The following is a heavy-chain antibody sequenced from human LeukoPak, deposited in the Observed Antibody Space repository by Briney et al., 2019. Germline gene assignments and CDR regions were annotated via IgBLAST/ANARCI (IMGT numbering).Heavy chain of an antibody. J-gene: IGHJ4*02. CDR1: GYTFTSYG. D-gene: IGHD1-26*01. CDR3: ARGPEGVGATIRSSRKSYYFDY. Sequence: ASVKVSCKASGYTFTSYGISWVRQAPGQGLERMGWISTYNGNTNYVQKVQGRVTMTTDTSTSTAYMELSSLRSEDTAVYYCARGPEGVGATIRSSRKSYYFDYWGQGTLVTVSS. CDR2: ISTYNGNT. V-gene: IGHV1-18*01.